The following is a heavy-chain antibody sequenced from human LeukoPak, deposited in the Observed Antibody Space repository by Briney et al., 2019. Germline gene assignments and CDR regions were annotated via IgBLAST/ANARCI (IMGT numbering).Heavy chain of an antibody. J-gene: IGHJ4*02. V-gene: IGHV3-48*02. Sequence: PGGSLRLSCAASGFTFSSYSVNWVRLAPGKGLEGVSYISSSGTNMYYAVSVKGRFTVSRDNAKNSLYMQMTSLRDEDTAVYYCARDRSSWSLFDYWGQGTLVTVSS. D-gene: IGHD6-13*01. CDR3: ARDRSSWSLFDY. CDR1: GFTFSSYS. CDR2: ISSSGTNM.